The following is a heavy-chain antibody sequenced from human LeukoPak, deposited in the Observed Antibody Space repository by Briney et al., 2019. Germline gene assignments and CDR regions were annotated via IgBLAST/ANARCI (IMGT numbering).Heavy chain of an antibody. V-gene: IGHV1-2*02. D-gene: IGHD2-2*01. CDR1: GYTFTDYH. J-gene: IGHJ6*03. CDR3: ARGIDRCSTIRCYLGYYFYMDV. CDR2: INPINGGT. Sequence: GASVKVSCKASGYTFTDYHIHWVRQAPGQGLEWMGWINPINGGTYSAQKFPGRVTMTRDTSITTAYMELSRLTSDDTAVYYCARGIDRCSTIRCYLGYYFYMDVWGKGTTVTVSS.